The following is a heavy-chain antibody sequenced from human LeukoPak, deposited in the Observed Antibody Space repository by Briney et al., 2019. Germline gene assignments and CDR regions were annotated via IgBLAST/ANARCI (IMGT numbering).Heavy chain of an antibody. V-gene: IGHV3-11*01. J-gene: IGHJ6*02. Sequence: GGSLRLSCAASGFTFSNYWMTWVRRTPGKGLEWVSYMTSSGTTTYYADSVKGRFTISRDNSKNSLYLQMDSLRAEDTAVYYCARDLRTGSENGLDVWGQGTTVTVSS. CDR3: ARDLRTGSENGLDV. D-gene: IGHD6-25*01. CDR2: MTSSGTTT. CDR1: GFTFSNYW.